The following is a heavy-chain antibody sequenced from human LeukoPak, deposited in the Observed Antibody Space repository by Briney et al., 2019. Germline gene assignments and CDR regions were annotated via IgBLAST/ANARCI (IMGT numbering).Heavy chain of an antibody. V-gene: IGHV4-59*08. D-gene: IGHD2-2*01. Sequence: SSETLSLTCTVSGGSITSYYWGWIRQPPGKGLEWIGYMSYSGGTIYNPSLMSRVTISVETSKNQFSLELTSVTAADTAVYYCARHPHCGSTICRYHFDHWGRGTLVTVSS. CDR1: GGSITSYY. CDR2: MSYSGGT. J-gene: IGHJ4*02. CDR3: ARHPHCGSTICRYHFDH.